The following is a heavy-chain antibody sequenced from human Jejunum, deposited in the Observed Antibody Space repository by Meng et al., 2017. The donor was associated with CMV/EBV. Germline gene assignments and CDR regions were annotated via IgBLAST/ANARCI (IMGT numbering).Heavy chain of an antibody. Sequence: KTSGVTFSAYAISWVRQAPGQGLEWMGRIIPVLGKPTYALKFQDRITITADKFTSTAYMELSSLRSEDTAVYHCATLPIFYYAMDVWGQGTTVTVSS. V-gene: IGHV1-69*04. D-gene: IGHD2-21*02. CDR3: ATLPIFYYAMDV. CDR1: GVTFSAYA. J-gene: IGHJ6*02. CDR2: IIPVLGKP.